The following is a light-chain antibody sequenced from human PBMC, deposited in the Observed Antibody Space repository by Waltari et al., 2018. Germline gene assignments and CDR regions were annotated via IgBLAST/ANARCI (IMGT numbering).Light chain of an antibody. J-gene: IGKJ4*01. CDR2: KAS. V-gene: IGKV1-5*03. CDR1: GSVKNN. CDR3: HQYNTLPLT. Sequence: CRASGSVKNNLAWYQHQPGKAPKVLVHKASRLESGVPSRFSGSGYGTEFTLTISSLEPDDFATYYCHQYNTLPLTFGGGTKVEIK.